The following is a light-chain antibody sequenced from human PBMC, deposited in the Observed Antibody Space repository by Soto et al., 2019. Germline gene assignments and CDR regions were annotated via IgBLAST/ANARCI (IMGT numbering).Light chain of an antibody. Sequence: DVQMTQSPSSLSASVGDRVTITCRASRGIGNSLAWYQQKPGKVPTLLMYGASTLESGVPSRFSGSGSGTYFTLAISSLQPDDVATYDCQKYDSAPFTCGPGSKVHLK. J-gene: IGKJ3*01. CDR3: QKYDSAPFT. CDR1: RGIGNS. V-gene: IGKV1-27*01. CDR2: GAS.